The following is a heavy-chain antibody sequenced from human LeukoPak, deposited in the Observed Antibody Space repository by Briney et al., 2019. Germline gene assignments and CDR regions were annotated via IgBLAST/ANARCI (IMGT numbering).Heavy chain of an antibody. D-gene: IGHD6-13*01. Sequence: SETLSLTCTVSGGSISSYYWSWIRQPAGKGLEWIGRIYTSGSTNYNPSLKSRVTMSVDTSKNQFSLKLSSVTASDTAVYYCARESIAAVEDWFDPWGQGTLVTVSS. V-gene: IGHV4-4*07. CDR1: GGSISSYY. CDR3: ARESIAAVEDWFDP. J-gene: IGHJ5*02. CDR2: IYTSGST.